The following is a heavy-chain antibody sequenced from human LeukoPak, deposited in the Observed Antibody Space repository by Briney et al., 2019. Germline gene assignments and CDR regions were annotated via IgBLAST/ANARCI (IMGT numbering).Heavy chain of an antibody. D-gene: IGHD5-24*01. J-gene: IGHJ4*02. Sequence: GGSLRLSCAASGFTFDDYAMHWVRQAPGKGLEWVSGIRWNSGNIGYADSVKGRFTISRDNAKNSLYLQMNSLRPEDTALYYCAKGRDGYISRGSDSWGQGTLVTVSS. CDR1: GFTFDDYA. V-gene: IGHV3-9*01. CDR3: AKGRDGYISRGSDS. CDR2: IRWNSGNI.